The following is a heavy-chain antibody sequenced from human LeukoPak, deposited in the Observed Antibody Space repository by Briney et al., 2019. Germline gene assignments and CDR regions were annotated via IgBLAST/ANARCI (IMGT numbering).Heavy chain of an antibody. Sequence: GGSLRLSCAASGFMFSTYTMNWARQAPGKGLEWVSAIIGSSAYMYYGDSVKGRFTVSRDNAKNSLYLQMNSLRAEDTAVYYCARDRSGSGDRLLDYWGQGTLVTVSS. CDR2: IIGSSAYM. D-gene: IGHD3-10*01. V-gene: IGHV3-21*01. J-gene: IGHJ4*02. CDR1: GFMFSTYT. CDR3: ARDRSGSGDRLLDY.